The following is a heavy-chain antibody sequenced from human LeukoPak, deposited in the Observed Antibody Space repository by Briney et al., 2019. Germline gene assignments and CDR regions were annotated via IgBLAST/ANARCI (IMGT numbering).Heavy chain of an antibody. CDR3: AIDVLIAADGVIRLDAFDI. V-gene: IGHV3-21*01. J-gene: IGHJ3*02. Sequence: PGGSLRLSCAASGFTFSSYNMNWVRQTPGKGLEWVSSISSGSSLIYYADSVKGRFTISRDNAKNSLYLQMNSLRAEDTAVYYCAIDVLIAADGVIRLDAFDIWGQGTVVTVSS. CDR2: ISSGSSLI. D-gene: IGHD6-13*01. CDR1: GFTFSSYN.